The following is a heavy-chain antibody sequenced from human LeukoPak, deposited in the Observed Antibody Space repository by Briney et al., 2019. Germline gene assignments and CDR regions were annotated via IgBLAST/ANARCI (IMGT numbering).Heavy chain of an antibody. V-gene: IGHV4-4*02. J-gene: IGHJ5*02. D-gene: IGHD4-11*01. CDR1: GGSITSSNW. CDR2: IYYTGNT. Sequence: SETLSLTCAVSGGSITSSNWWSWVRRPPGKGLEWIGEIYYTGNTNYNPSLKSRVTISVDKSNNQFSLNLSSVTAADTAVYYCAKSNAWDWFDPWGQGTLVTVSS. CDR3: AKSNAWDWFDP.